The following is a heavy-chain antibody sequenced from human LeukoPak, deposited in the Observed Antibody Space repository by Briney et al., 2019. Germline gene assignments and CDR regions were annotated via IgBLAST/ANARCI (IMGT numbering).Heavy chain of an antibody. CDR3: ATAGGYCSSTSCYAAEYFQH. V-gene: IGHV5-51*01. D-gene: IGHD2-2*01. Sequence: GESLKISCKGSGYSFTSYWIGWVRQMPGKGLEWMGIIYPGDSDTRYSPSLQGQVTISADKSISTAYLQWSSLKASDTAMYYCATAGGYCSSTSCYAAEYFQHWGQGTLVTVSS. CDR1: GYSFTSYW. J-gene: IGHJ1*01. CDR2: IYPGDSDT.